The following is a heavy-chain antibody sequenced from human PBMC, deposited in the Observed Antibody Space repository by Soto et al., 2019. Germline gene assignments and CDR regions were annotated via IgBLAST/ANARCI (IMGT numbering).Heavy chain of an antibody. V-gene: IGHV2-5*02. J-gene: IGHJ4*02. CDR2: IYWDGDK. Sequence: SGPTLVNPMQTLTLTCNFSGFSLDSTAVGVGWLRQPPGKALECLALIYWDGDKRYNPSLTNRVIITKDTSKNQVVLTMTDMAPADTGTYFCAHLILGGTFVRGVTFGYWGQGVLVTVS. D-gene: IGHD3-10*01. CDR3: AHLILGGTFVRGVTFGY. CDR1: GFSLDSTAVG.